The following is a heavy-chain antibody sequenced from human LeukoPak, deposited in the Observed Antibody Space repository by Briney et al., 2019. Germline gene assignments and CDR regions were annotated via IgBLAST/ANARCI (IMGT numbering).Heavy chain of an antibody. V-gene: IGHV4-4*07. CDR3: ARTPYCTNGICYQRNYFDY. J-gene: IGHJ4*02. Sequence: SETLSLTCTVSGGSISTFYWSWIRQPAGKGLEWIGRIYTSGTTNYNPSLKSRVTISVDTSKSQFSLKLSSVTAADTAVYYCARTPYCTNGICYQRNYFDYWGQGNLVTVSS. CDR1: GGSISTFY. CDR2: IYTSGTT. D-gene: IGHD2-8*01.